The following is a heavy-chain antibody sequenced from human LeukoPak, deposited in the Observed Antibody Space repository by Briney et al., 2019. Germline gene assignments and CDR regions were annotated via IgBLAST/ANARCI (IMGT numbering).Heavy chain of an antibody. J-gene: IGHJ3*02. V-gene: IGHV3-30*04. CDR1: GFTFSSHA. CDR3: AREGVQAFGGAFDI. D-gene: IGHD3-10*01. Sequence: PGGSLRLSCAASGFTFSSHAMSWVRRAPGKGLEWVAVISYDGSNKYYADSVKGQFTISRDNSKNTLYLQMNSLRAEDTAVYYCAREGVQAFGGAFDIWGQGTMVTVSS. CDR2: ISYDGSNK.